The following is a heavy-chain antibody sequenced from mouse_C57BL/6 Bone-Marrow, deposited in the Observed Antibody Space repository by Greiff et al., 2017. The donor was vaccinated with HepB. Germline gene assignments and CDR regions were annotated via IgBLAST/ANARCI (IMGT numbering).Heavy chain of an antibody. Sequence: QVQLKQPGAELVKPGASVKLSCKASGYTFTSYWMQWVKQRPGQGLEWIGEIDPSDSYTNYNQKFKGKATLTVDTSSSTAYMQLSSLTSEDSAVYYCARKTAQATAWFAYWGQGTLVTVSA. CDR3: ARKTAQATAWFAY. J-gene: IGHJ3*01. D-gene: IGHD3-2*02. CDR2: IDPSDSYT. V-gene: IGHV1-50*01. CDR1: GYTFTSYW.